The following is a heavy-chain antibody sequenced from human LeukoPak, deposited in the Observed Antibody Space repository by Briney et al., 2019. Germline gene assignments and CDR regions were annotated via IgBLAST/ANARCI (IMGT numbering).Heavy chain of an antibody. Sequence: GGSLRLSCAASEFSFGTTWMHWVRQPPGQGLVWVARITSDGTSTSYAESVKGRFTISRDNAKNTLYLQMNSLRAEDTAVYYCARDWYHAIDYWGQGTLVTVSS. CDR1: EFSFGTTW. CDR2: ITSDGTST. J-gene: IGHJ4*02. CDR3: ARDWYHAIDY. V-gene: IGHV3-74*03. D-gene: IGHD2-2*01.